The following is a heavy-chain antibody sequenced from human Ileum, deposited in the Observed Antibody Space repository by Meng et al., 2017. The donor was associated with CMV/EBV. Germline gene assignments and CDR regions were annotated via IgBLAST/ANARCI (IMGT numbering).Heavy chain of an antibody. Sequence: SVSNVDHDWGWIRQPTGKGLEWIGSIYYSGTTYYNPSLKSRVTMSVDTSKNQFSLKLNSVTAADTAVYYCARGNTGGYYSPGGSWFDPWGQGTLVTVSS. CDR3: ARGNTGGYYSPGGSWFDP. J-gene: IGHJ5*02. V-gene: IGHV4-39*01. CDR1: SVSNVDHD. D-gene: IGHD3-22*01. CDR2: IYYSGTT.